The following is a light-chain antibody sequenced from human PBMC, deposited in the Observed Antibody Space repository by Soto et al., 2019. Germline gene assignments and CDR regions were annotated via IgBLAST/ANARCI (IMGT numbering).Light chain of an antibody. J-gene: IGKJ2*01. CDR1: QSISSY. Sequence: DIQMTQSPSSLSASVGDRVTITCRASQSISSYLNWYQQKPGKAPKLLNYAASVLQSGVPSRFSGSGSGTDFTLTISSLQPEDFATYYCQQSYSTPYTFGQGAKLEIK. V-gene: IGKV1-39*01. CDR3: QQSYSTPYT. CDR2: AAS.